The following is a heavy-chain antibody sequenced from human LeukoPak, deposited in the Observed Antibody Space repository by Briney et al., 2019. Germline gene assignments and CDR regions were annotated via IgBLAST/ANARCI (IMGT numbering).Heavy chain of an antibody. J-gene: IGHJ4*02. CDR2: ISAGGSSI. V-gene: IGHV3-23*01. CDR1: GFTFNNYA. D-gene: IGHD6-13*01. Sequence: GGSLRLSCAASGFTFNNYAMSWVRQAPGMGLEWISVISAGGSSIFYADSVKGRFSISRDNSKNTLSLQMSSLRAEDTAVYYCARYGGSGSSWYQDFDYWGQGTLVTVSS. CDR3: ARYGGSGSSWYQDFDY.